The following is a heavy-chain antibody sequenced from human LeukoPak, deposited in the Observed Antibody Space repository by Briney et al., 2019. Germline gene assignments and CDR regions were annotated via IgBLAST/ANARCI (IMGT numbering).Heavy chain of an antibody. D-gene: IGHD3-10*01. CDR2: IYYSGST. CDR3: AILNSGSYQEADAFDI. V-gene: IGHV4-39*06. J-gene: IGHJ3*02. Sequence: SETLSLTCTVSGGSISSSSYYWGWIRQPPGKGLEWIGSIYYSGSTYYNPSLKSRVTISVDTSKNQFPLKLSSVTAADTAVYYCAILNSGSYQEADAFDIWGQGTMVTVSS. CDR1: GGSISSSSYY.